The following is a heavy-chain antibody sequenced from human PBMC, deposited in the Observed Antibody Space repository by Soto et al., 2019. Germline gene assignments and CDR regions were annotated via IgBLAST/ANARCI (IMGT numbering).Heavy chain of an antibody. V-gene: IGHV1-18*01. CDR1: GYTFTTNG. CDR2: INTHNGNT. D-gene: IGHD3-10*01. Sequence: ASVKVSCTASGYTFTTNGISWVRQAPGQGLEWLGWINTHNGNTNYAQNLQGRVIMTADTSTSTAYMELRSLRSDDTAIYYCTREGSAPYYYYGMDAWGQGTTVTVSS. J-gene: IGHJ6*02. CDR3: TREGSAPYYYYGMDA.